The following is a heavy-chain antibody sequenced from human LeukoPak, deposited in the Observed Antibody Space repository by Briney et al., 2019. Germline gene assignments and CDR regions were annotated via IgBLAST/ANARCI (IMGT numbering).Heavy chain of an antibody. CDR3: AKGNYYDSSGYYYEGYYFDY. CDR1: GFTFDDYA. D-gene: IGHD3-22*01. V-gene: IGHV3-9*01. CDR2: ISWNSGSI. J-gene: IGHJ4*02. Sequence: GRSLRLSCAASGFTFDDYAMHWVRQAPGKGLEWVSGISWNSGSIGYADSVKGRFTISRDNAKNSLYLQMNSLRAEDTALYYCAKGNYYDSSGYYYEGYYFDYWGQGTLVTVSS.